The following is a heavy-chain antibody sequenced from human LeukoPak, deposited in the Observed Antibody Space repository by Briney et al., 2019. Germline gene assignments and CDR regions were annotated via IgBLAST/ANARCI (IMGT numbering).Heavy chain of an antibody. CDR1: GFNFNNYD. J-gene: IGHJ4*02. Sequence: PGGSLRLSCAASGFNFNNYDMHWVRQAPGKGLEWVAVISYDGSNKYYADSVKGRFTISRDNSKNTLYLQMNSLRAEDTAVYYCARGIAVAGTWDLPFDYWGQGTLVTVSS. CDR2: ISYDGSNK. D-gene: IGHD6-19*01. CDR3: ARGIAVAGTWDLPFDY. V-gene: IGHV3-30-3*01.